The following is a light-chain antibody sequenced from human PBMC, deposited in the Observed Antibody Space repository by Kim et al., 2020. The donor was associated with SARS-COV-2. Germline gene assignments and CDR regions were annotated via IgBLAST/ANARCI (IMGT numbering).Light chain of an antibody. CDR2: DAS. V-gene: IGKV3-11*01. CDR3: QQRRNWPIT. Sequence: LSPGERATPSGRASQSVSGYLAWYQQKPGQAPRLLIYDASNRATGIPARFSGSGSGAELTLTISSLEPEDFAVYYCQQRRNWPITFGQGTRLEIK. J-gene: IGKJ5*01. CDR1: QSVSGY.